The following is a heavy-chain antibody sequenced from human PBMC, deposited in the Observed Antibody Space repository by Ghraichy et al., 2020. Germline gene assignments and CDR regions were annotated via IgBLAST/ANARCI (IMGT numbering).Heavy chain of an antibody. V-gene: IGHV2-5*01. CDR2: IYWNDDT. D-gene: IGHD2-2*01. CDR1: GFSLSTSGVG. CDR3: AHSRYCSTTTCYSYCGMDV. Sequence: SGPTLVQPTQTLTLTCTFSGFSLSTSGVGVGWIRQPPGKALEWLALIYWNDDTRYSPSLKSRLTITKDTSKNQVVLTMTNMDPVDTATYYCAHSRYCSTTTCYSYCGMDVWGQGTTVTVSS. J-gene: IGHJ6*02.